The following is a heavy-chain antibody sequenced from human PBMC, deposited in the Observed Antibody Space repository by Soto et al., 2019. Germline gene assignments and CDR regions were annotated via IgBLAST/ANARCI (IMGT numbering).Heavy chain of an antibody. V-gene: IGHV1-24*01. CDR2: FDPEDGET. CDR3: ATVDPCSNPNYYYYGMDV. D-gene: IGHD4-4*01. CDR1: GYTLTELS. J-gene: IGHJ6*02. Sequence: QVQLVQSGAEVKKPGASVKVSCKVSGYTLTELSMHWVRQAPGKGPEWMGGFDPEDGETIYAQKFQGRVTMTEDTSTDTAYMELSSLRSEDTAVYYCATVDPCSNPNYYYYGMDVWGQGTTVTVSS.